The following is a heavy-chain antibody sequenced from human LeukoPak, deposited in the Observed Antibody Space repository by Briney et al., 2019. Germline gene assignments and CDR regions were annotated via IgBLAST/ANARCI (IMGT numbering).Heavy chain of an antibody. D-gene: IGHD3-22*01. CDR2: ISSSGSTI. J-gene: IGHJ3*02. CDR1: GFTFSSYS. CDR3: ARDPGDYDSNQDAFDI. V-gene: IGHV3-48*04. Sequence: GGSLRLSCAASGFTFSSYSMNWVRQAPGKGLEWVSYISSSGSTIYFADSVKGRFTISRDNAKNSLYLQMNSLRAEDTAVYYCARDPGDYDSNQDAFDIWGQGTMVTVSS.